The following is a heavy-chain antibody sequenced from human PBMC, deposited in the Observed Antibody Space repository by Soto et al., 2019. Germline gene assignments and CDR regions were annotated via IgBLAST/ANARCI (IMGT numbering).Heavy chain of an antibody. J-gene: IGHJ4*02. V-gene: IGHV1-46*03. CDR3: ARQGRFGELGRYYFDY. CDR1: GYTFTSYA. Sequence: ASVKVSCKASGYTFTSYAMHWVRQAPGQRLEWMGWINPSGGSTSYAQKFQGRVTMTRDTSTSTVYMELSSLRSEDTAVYYCARQGRFGELGRYYFDYWGQGTLVTVSS. D-gene: IGHD3-10*01. CDR2: INPSGGST.